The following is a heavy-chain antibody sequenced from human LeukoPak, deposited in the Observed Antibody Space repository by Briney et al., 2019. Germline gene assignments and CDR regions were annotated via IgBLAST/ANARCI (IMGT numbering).Heavy chain of an antibody. Sequence: PSETLSLTCTVSGYSITSDYYWGWIRQPPGKGLEWIGYIYYSGSTNYNPSLKSRVTISVDTSKNQFSLKLSSVTAADTAVYYCARVSPDIVVVPAAIGAFDIWGQGTMVTVSS. CDR1: GYSITSDYY. V-gene: IGHV4-61*01. CDR2: IYYSGST. CDR3: ARVSPDIVVVPAAIGAFDI. D-gene: IGHD2-2*01. J-gene: IGHJ3*02.